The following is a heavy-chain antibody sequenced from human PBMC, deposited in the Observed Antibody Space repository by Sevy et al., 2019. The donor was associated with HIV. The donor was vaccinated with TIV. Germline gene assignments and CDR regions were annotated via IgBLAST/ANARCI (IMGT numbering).Heavy chain of an antibody. Sequence: GGSLRLSCAASGFTFSSYGMHWVRQAPGEGLEWVAVIWYDGSNEYYADSVKGRFTISRDNSKNTLYLQMNSRRAEDTAVYYCARDPTNYDSSGYFYYGMDVWGQGTTVTVSS. V-gene: IGHV3-33*01. CDR3: ARDPTNYDSSGYFYYGMDV. CDR2: IWYDGSNE. J-gene: IGHJ6*02. D-gene: IGHD3-22*01. CDR1: GFTFSSYG.